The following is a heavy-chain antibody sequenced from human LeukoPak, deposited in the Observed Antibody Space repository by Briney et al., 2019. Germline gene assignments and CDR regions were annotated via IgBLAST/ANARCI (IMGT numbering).Heavy chain of an antibody. CDR2: IKSKTDGGTT. CDR3: TTDPNRRRIAVAGKGGRRRQTYGMDV. CDR1: GFTFSNAW. Sequence: PGGSLRLSCAASGFTFSNAWMSWVRQAPGKGLEWVVRIKSKTDGGTTDYAAPVKGRFTISRDDSKNTLYLQMNSLKTEDTAVYYCTTDPNRRRIAVAGKGGRRRQTYGMDVWGQGTTVTVSS. J-gene: IGHJ6*02. D-gene: IGHD6-19*01. V-gene: IGHV3-15*01.